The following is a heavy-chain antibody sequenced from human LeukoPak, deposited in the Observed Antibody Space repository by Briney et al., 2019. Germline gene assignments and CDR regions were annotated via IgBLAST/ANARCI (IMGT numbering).Heavy chain of an antibody. V-gene: IGHV3-33*08. CDR2: IRFDGDNQ. J-gene: IGHJ6*03. Sequence: GGSLRLSCAAFGFSFSSYGMHWVRQAPGKGLEWVASIRFDGDNQYYGEAVKGRFTISRNNAENRLFPQMSNVSAEDTAVYFCARFAASYMDVWGQGTTVTVSS. CDR3: ARFAASYMDV. D-gene: IGHD6-25*01. CDR1: GFSFSSYG.